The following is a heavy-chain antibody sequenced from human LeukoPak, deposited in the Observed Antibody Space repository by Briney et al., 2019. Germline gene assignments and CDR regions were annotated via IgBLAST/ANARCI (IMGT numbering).Heavy chain of an antibody. CDR3: AKHMESSSGYFDY. V-gene: IGHV3-9*01. CDR2: ISWNSGSI. CDR1: GFTFDDYA. Sequence: GGSLRLSCAASGFTFDDYAMHWVRQAPGKGLEWVSGISWNSGSIGYADSVKGRFTISRDNAKNSLYLQMNSLRAEDTALYYCAKHMESSSGYFDYWGQGTLVTVSS. D-gene: IGHD3-10*01. J-gene: IGHJ4*02.